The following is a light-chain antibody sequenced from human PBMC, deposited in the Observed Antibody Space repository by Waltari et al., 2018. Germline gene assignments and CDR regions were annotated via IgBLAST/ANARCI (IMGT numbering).Light chain of an antibody. CDR1: SRDIGSYNY. V-gene: IGLV2-14*01. CDR2: DVN. Sequence: QSALTQPASVSGSPGPTIAISCTGTSRDIGSYNYVSWYQQHPGQAPKLLIYDVNQRPSGVSHRFSGSKSGNTAFLTISGLRAEDEADFYCSSYTSSSTLYVFGSGTKVTVL. J-gene: IGLJ1*01. CDR3: SSYTSSSTLYV.